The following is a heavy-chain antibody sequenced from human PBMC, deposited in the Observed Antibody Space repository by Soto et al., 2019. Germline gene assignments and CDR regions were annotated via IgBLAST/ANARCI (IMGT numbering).Heavy chain of an antibody. CDR3: ARDRSGGHWYFDL. CDR2: ISSWTNTI. V-gene: IGHV3-48*01. CDR1: GFTFSGYS. J-gene: IGHJ2*01. D-gene: IGHD3-16*01. Sequence: GSLRLSCAGSGFTFSGYSMHWVRQAPGKGLEWVSYISSWTNTIYYADSVKGRFTISRDNAKNSLYLQMNSLRAEDTAVYYCARDRSGGHWYFDLWGRGTLVTVSS.